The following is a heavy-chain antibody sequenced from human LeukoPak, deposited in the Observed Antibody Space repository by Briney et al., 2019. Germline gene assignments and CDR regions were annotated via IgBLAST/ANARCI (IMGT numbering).Heavy chain of an antibody. CDR2: INPNSGGT. CDR1: GYTFTGYY. J-gene: IGHJ6*03. D-gene: IGHD2-8*01. Sequence: GASVTVSFKASGYTFTGYYMHWVRQAPGQGLEWMGWINPNSGGTNYAQKFQGRVTMTRDTSITTAYMELSSLTSADTAVYFCARSAEHCNNGVCFTDYYMDVWGKGTTVTVSS. V-gene: IGHV1-2*02. CDR3: ARSAEHCNNGVCFTDYYMDV.